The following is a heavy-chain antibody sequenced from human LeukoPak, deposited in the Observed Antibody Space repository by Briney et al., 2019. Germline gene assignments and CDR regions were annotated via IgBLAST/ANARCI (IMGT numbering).Heavy chain of an antibody. V-gene: IGHV4-59*10. CDR3: ARVSSSWYQDWYFDL. CDR2: TYTGGST. D-gene: IGHD6-13*01. J-gene: IGHJ2*01. Sequence: SETLSLTCAVYGGSFSGYYWSWIRQPAGKGLEWIGRTYTGGSTNYNPSLKSRVTMSVDMSKNQFSLKLSSMIAADTAVYYCARVSSSWYQDWYFDLWGRGTLVTVPS. CDR1: GGSFSGYY.